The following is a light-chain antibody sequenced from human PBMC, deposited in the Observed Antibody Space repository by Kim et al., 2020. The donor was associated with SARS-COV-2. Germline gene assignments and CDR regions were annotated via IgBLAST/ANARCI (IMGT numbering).Light chain of an antibody. Sequence: APGERATLSCRASQSISSSTYLAWYQQRPGQAPRLLIYATSSRATGIPDRFSGGGSGTDFTLTISRLEPEDFAVYYCQQYGTSRTFGQGTKVDIK. CDR1: QSISSSTY. J-gene: IGKJ1*01. V-gene: IGKV3-20*01. CDR2: ATS. CDR3: QQYGTSRT.